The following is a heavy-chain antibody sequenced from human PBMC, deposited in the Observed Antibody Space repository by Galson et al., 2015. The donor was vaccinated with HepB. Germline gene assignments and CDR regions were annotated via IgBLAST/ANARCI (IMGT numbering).Heavy chain of an antibody. CDR2: IKQDGSEK. Sequence: SLRLSCAASGFTFSSYWMSWVRQAPGKGLEWVANIKQDGSEKYYVDSVKGRFTISRDNAKNSLYLQMNSLRAEDTAVYYCARDQRGWGSGRSMDVWGQGTTVTVSS. CDR3: ARDQRGWGSGRSMDV. V-gene: IGHV3-7*01. CDR1: GFTFSSYW. J-gene: IGHJ6*02. D-gene: IGHD3-10*01.